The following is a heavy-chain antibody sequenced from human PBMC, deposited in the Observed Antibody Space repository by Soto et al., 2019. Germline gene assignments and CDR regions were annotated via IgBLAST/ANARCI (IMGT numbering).Heavy chain of an antibody. CDR2: ISATGGGT. J-gene: IGHJ4*02. CDR1: GFTFINYA. V-gene: IGHV3-23*01. D-gene: IGHD3-16*01. CDR3: AKDRRAGGNSAFYFDF. Sequence: QTWGFLRLSCAASGFTFINYAIICFRHSPFKWLEWVSLISATGGGTYYADSVKGRFTISRDNSHNTLYLQVHSLTAEDTAVYYCAKDRRAGGNSAFYFDFWGQGAQVTVSS.